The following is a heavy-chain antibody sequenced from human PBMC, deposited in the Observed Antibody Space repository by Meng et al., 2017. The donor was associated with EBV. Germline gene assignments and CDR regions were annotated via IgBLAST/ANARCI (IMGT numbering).Heavy chain of an antibody. Sequence: GQLGQSRAEVKRPWVPVQVSCKASGYTFTGYYMHWVRQATGQGLEWMGRINPNSGGTNYAQKFQGRVTMTRDTSISTAYMELSRLRSDDTAVYYCARVGIAVAGTGNYWGQGTLVTVSS. CDR1: GYTFTGYY. CDR3: ARVGIAVAGTGNY. J-gene: IGHJ4*02. D-gene: IGHD6-19*01. CDR2: INPNSGGT. V-gene: IGHV1-2*06.